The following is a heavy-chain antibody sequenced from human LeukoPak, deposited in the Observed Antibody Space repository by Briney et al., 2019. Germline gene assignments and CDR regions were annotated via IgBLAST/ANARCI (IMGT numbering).Heavy chain of an antibody. D-gene: IGHD2-8*02. CDR3: AREGYCTVASCSV. Sequence: PGGSLTLSCPGSGFSVYSHNYMNWVRQAPGKGLEWVSLIYTDGSAYYADSVKGRFTLSRDISRNTLYLQMNNLRAEDTATYYCAREGYCTVASCSVWGKGTTVTVSS. J-gene: IGHJ6*04. V-gene: IGHV3-53*01. CDR1: GFSVYSHNY. CDR2: IYTDGSA.